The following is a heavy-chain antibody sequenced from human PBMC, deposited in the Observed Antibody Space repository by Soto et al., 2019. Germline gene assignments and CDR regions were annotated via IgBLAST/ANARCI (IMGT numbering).Heavy chain of an antibody. Sequence: QVQLVQSGAEVKKPGSSVKVSCKASVGTFSSYTISWVRQAPGQGLEGMGRIIPILGIANYAQKFQGRVTIPADKSTSTAYMELSSLSSEDTAVYYCARDSHFTTVTTDAFDLWGQGTMVTVSS. J-gene: IGHJ3*01. D-gene: IGHD4-17*01. CDR2: IIPILGIA. CDR1: VGTFSSYT. V-gene: IGHV1-69*08. CDR3: ARDSHFTTVTTDAFDL.